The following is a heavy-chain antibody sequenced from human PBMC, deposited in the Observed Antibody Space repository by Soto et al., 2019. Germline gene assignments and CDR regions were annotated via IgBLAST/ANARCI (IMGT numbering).Heavy chain of an antibody. V-gene: IGHV4-59*01. Sequence: PSETLSLTCAVSGGSITSFYYTWIRQPPGKGLEWIGSVLSSESAYYNPSLKSRATMSIDASKNQFSLTLTSVTAADTAFYYCAAGGSGSAAYWGQGSLVTVSS. CDR2: VLSSESA. D-gene: IGHD3-10*01. CDR3: AAGGSGSAAY. CDR1: GGSITSFY. J-gene: IGHJ4*02.